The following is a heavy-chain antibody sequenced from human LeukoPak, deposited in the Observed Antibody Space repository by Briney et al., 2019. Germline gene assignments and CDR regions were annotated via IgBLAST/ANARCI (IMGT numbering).Heavy chain of an antibody. Sequence: GSLRLSCAASGFTFSNTWMNWVRQAPGKGLEWIGEINHSGSTNYNPSLKSRVTISVDTSKNQFSLKLSSVTAADTAVYYCARRGYDILTGYFNYWGQGTLVTVSS. CDR2: INHSGST. J-gene: IGHJ4*02. V-gene: IGHV4-34*01. D-gene: IGHD3-9*01. CDR1: GFTFSNTW. CDR3: ARRGYDILTGYFNY.